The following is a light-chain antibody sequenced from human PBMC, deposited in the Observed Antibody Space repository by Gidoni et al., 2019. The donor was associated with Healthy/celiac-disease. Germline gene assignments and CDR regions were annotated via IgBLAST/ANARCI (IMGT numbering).Light chain of an antibody. CDR3: QQYGSSPGIT. J-gene: IGKJ5*01. Sequence: IVLTPSPGNLSLSPGERATLSCRASQSVSSSYLAWYQQKPGQAPRLLIYGASSRATGIPDRFSGSGSGTDFTLTISRLEPEDFAVYYCQQYGSSPGITFGQGTRLEIK. V-gene: IGKV3-20*01. CDR1: QSVSSSY. CDR2: GAS.